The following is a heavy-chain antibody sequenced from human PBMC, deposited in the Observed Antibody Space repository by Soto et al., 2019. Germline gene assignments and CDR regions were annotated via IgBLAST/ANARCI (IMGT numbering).Heavy chain of an antibody. Sequence: SETLSLTCTVSGGSISSCYWSWIRQPPGKGLEWIGYIYDSGSTNHNPSLKSRVTISVDTSKNQFSLKLSSVTAADTAVYYCARYYDRHPFDIWGQGTMVTVSS. CDR2: IYDSGST. J-gene: IGHJ3*02. CDR1: GGSISSCY. V-gene: IGHV4-59*01. CDR3: ARYYDRHPFDI. D-gene: IGHD3-22*01.